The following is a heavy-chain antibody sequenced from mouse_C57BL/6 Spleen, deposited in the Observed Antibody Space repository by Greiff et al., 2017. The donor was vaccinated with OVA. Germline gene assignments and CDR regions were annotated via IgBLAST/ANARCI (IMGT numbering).Heavy chain of an antibody. CDR1: GYTFTSYW. V-gene: IGHV1-55*01. D-gene: IGHD1-1*01. CDR2: IYPGSGST. Sequence: QVQLQQPGAELVKPGASVKMSCKASGYTFTSYWITWVKQRPGQGLEWIGDIYPGSGSTNYNEKFKSKATLTVDTSSSTAYMQRSSLTSEDSAVYYCARKGYTVVATDDAMDYWGQGTSVTVSS. CDR3: ARKGYTVVATDDAMDY. J-gene: IGHJ4*01.